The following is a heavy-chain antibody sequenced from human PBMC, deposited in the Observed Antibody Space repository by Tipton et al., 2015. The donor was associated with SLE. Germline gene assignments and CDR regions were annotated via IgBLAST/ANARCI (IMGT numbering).Heavy chain of an antibody. CDR3: ARESPPVDV. Sequence: TLSLTCTVSGGSISSSSYYWGWIRQPPGKGLEWIGRIYTSGSTNYNPPLKSRVTISVDTSKNQFSLKLSSVTAADTAVYYCARESPPVDVWGKGTTVTVSS. V-gene: IGHV4-61*02. CDR1: GGSISSSSYY. J-gene: IGHJ6*04. CDR2: IYTSGST.